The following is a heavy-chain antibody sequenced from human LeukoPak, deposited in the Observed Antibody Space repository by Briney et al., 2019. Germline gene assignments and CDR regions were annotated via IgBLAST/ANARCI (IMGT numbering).Heavy chain of an antibody. Sequence: GGSLRLSCEVSGFTFRTYWMTWVRQAPGKGLEWVSVIYTGGSTYYADSVKGRFTISRDNSKNTLYLQMNSLRAEDTAVYYCARVIVGAVFDYWGQGTLVTVSS. V-gene: IGHV3-53*01. CDR2: IYTGGST. J-gene: IGHJ4*02. CDR3: ARVIVGAVFDY. CDR1: GFTFRTYW. D-gene: IGHD1-26*01.